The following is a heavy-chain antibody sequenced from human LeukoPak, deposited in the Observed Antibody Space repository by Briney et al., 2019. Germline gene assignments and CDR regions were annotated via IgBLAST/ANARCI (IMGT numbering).Heavy chain of an antibody. CDR3: VRSARIAARPQNFDY. J-gene: IGHJ4*02. Sequence: PSETLSLTCTVSGGSITSSSYYWGWIRQPPGKGLEWIGNIYNGESTYYNPSLKSRLTISVDTSKNQFSLKLRSVTAADTAVYFSVRSARIAARPQNFDYWGQGTLVPVSS. D-gene: IGHD6-6*01. CDR2: IYNGEST. V-gene: IGHV4-39*01. CDR1: GGSITSSSYY.